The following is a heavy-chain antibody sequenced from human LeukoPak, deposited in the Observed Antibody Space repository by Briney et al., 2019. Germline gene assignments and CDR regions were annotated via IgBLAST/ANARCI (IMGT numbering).Heavy chain of an antibody. CDR3: AREGSGSYFNPSRDFDY. V-gene: IGHV1-46*01. CDR1: GYTFTSYY. D-gene: IGHD1-26*01. Sequence: ASVKVSCKASGYTFTSYYMHWVRQAPGQGLEWMGLINPSGGSTSYAQKFQGRVTMTRDTSTGTVYMELSSLRSEDTAVYYCAREGSGSYFNPSRDFDYWGQGTLVTVSS. CDR2: INPSGGST. J-gene: IGHJ4*02.